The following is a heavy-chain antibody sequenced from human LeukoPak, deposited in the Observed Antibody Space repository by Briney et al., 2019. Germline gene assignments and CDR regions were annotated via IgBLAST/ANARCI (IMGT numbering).Heavy chain of an antibody. CDR3: ARDRGSDGSDQLDP. V-gene: IGHV4-4*07. D-gene: IGHD3-10*01. Sequence: PSETLSLTCTVSGVSISNFYLIWIRQPAGKGLEWIGRIYSGGITIYNPSLKSRVTMSVDTSKNQFSLKLSSVTAADTAVYYCARDRGSDGSDQLDPWGQGTLATVSS. CDR2: IYSGGIT. J-gene: IGHJ5*02. CDR1: GVSISNFY.